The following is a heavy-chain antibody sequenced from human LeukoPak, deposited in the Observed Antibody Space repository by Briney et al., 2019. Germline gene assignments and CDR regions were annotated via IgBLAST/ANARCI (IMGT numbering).Heavy chain of an antibody. D-gene: IGHD1-1*01. J-gene: IGHJ4*02. Sequence: EASVKVSCKISGFSLRDSSMHWVRQGPGKGLEWMGGIIPIFGTANYAQKFQGRVTITADESTSTAYMELRSLRSDDTAVYYCATGPSYKLFDYWGQGTLVTVSS. V-gene: IGHV1-69*13. CDR2: IIPIFGTA. CDR1: GFSLRDSS. CDR3: ATGPSYKLFDY.